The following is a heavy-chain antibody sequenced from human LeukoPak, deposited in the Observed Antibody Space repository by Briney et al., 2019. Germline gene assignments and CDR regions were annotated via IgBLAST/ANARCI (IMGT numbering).Heavy chain of an antibody. D-gene: IGHD2-2*01. CDR2: ISSSGGTI. Sequence: GGSLRLSCAASGFTFSSYEMNWVRQAPGKGLEWISYISSSGGTIYYADSVKGRFTISRDNAKNSVYLQMNSLRAEDTAVYYCAKDSRAPATAINWGQGTLVTVSS. V-gene: IGHV3-48*03. J-gene: IGHJ4*02. CDR1: GFTFSSYE. CDR3: AKDSRAPATAIN.